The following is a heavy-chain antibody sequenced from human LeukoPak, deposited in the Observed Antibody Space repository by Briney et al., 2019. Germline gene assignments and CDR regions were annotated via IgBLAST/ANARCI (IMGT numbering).Heavy chain of an antibody. Sequence: SETLSLTCAVSGYSISSGYYWGWIRQPPGKGLEGIGSIYHSGSTYYNPSLKSRVTISVDTSKNQFSLKLSSVTAADTAVYYCARVSMVRGVILDYWGQGTLVTVSS. CDR2: IYHSGST. CDR1: GYSISSGYY. CDR3: ARVSMVRGVILDY. D-gene: IGHD3-10*01. V-gene: IGHV4-38-2*01. J-gene: IGHJ4*02.